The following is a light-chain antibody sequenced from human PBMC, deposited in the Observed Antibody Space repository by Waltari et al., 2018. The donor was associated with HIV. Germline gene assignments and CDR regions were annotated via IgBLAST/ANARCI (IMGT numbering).Light chain of an antibody. CDR2: YTS. CDR1: TGDVPSVHY. Sequence: QAVVTKEPSLTVSPAGTVTLAFGSTTGDVPSVHYPYWVQQKPGQAPRTLIYYTSNKHSWTPARFSASLLGGKAALTLSGAQPEDEAEYYCLLSYSGARVFGGGTKLTVL. J-gene: IGLJ3*02. CDR3: LLSYSGARV. V-gene: IGLV7-46*01.